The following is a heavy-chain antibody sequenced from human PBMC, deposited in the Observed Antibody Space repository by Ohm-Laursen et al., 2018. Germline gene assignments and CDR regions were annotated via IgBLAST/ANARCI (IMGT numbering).Heavy chain of an antibody. V-gene: IGHV4-59*12. CDR3: SREYSDDGGYRYDAFDV. CDR1: GGSISSYC. Sequence: SDTLSLTCTVSGGSISSYCWSWIRQPPGKGLEWIGYIYYSGSTNYNPSLKSRVTISVDTSKNQFSLRLSSVTAADTAVYYCSREYSDDGGYRYDAFDVWGHGTVVTVSS. CDR2: IYYSGST. D-gene: IGHD2-15*01. J-gene: IGHJ3*01.